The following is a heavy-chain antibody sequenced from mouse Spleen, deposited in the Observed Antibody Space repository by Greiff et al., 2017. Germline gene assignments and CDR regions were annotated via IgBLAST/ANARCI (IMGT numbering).Heavy chain of an antibody. J-gene: IGHJ1*01. D-gene: IGHD2-4*01. CDR2: IWSGGST. CDR3: ARTSSMITYLYFDV. V-gene: IGHV2-2*02. CDR1: GFSLTSYG. Sequence: VQLVESGPGLVQPSQSLSITCTVSGFSLTSYGVHWVRQSPGKGLEWLGVIWSGGSTDYNAAFISRLSISKDNSKSQVFFKMNSLQANDTAIYYCARTSSMITYLYFDVWGAGTTVTVSS.